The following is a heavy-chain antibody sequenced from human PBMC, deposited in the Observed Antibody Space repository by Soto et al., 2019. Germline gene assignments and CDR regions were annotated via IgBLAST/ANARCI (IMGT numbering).Heavy chain of an antibody. CDR1: GFIFSGYA. J-gene: IGHJ4*02. D-gene: IGHD4-17*01. Sequence: QVQLVESGGGVVQPGRSLRLSCAASGFIFSGYAMHWVRQAPGKGLEWVAVISYDGNTQYYADSVKGRFTVSRDNSNNMLYVQMNNLRDEDTAMYYCAKEKNDYEINSWGQGTLVTVSS. CDR2: ISYDGNTQ. V-gene: IGHV3-30-3*01. CDR3: AKEKNDYEINS.